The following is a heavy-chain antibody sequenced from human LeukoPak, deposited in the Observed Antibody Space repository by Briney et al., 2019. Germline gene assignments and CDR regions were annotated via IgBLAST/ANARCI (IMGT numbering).Heavy chain of an antibody. J-gene: IGHJ4*02. V-gene: IGHV4-59*12. Sequence: SETLSLTCTVSGGSISSYYWSWIRQPPGKGLEWIGYIYYSGNTNYNPSLKSRVTISVDTSKNQFSLKLSSVTAADTAVYYCTRGITRIRGAYYFDSWGQGILVTVSS. CDR1: GGSISSYY. D-gene: IGHD3-10*01. CDR3: TRGITRIRGAYYFDS. CDR2: IYYSGNT.